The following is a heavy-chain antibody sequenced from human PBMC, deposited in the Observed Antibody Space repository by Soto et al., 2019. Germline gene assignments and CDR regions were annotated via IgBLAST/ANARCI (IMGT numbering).Heavy chain of an antibody. J-gene: IGHJ6*02. D-gene: IGHD6-19*01. V-gene: IGHV6-1*01. Sequence: PSQTLSLTCAISGDSVSSNSAAWNWIRQSPSRGLEWLGRTYYRSKWYNEYSLSVKNRITINPDTSENQFFLQLNSVTPEDTALYYCAREVAVTGTGYSYFGLDVWGQGTTVTV. CDR3: AREVAVTGTGYSYFGLDV. CDR2: TYYRSKWYN. CDR1: GDSVSSNSAA.